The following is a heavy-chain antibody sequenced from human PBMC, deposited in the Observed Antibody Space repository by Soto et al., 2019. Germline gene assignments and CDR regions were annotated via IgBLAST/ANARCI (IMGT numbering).Heavy chain of an antibody. Sequence: QTLSLTCAISGYSVSSNSAAWNWIRQSPSRGLEWLGRTYYRSKWYNDYAVSVKSRITINPDTSKNQFSLQLNSVTPEDTAVYYCARGSTWTDYYYYYGLDVWGQGTTVTVSS. CDR2: TYYRSKWYN. CDR1: GYSVSSNSAA. J-gene: IGHJ6*02. D-gene: IGHD6-13*01. V-gene: IGHV6-1*01. CDR3: ARGSTWTDYYYYYGLDV.